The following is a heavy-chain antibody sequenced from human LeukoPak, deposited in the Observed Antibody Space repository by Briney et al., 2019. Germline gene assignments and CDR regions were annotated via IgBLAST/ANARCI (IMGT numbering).Heavy chain of an antibody. J-gene: IGHJ2*01. CDR3: TTQRRRGATTSSWYFDL. CDR1: GFTFGDYA. CDR2: TRSKAYGGTT. Sequence: GRSLRLSCTASGFTFGDYAMSWFRQAPGKGLEWVGFTRSKAYGGTTEYAASVKGRFTISRDDSKSIAYLQMNSLKTEDTAVYYCTTQRRRGATTSSWYFDLWGRGTLVTVSS. V-gene: IGHV3-49*03. D-gene: IGHD1-26*01.